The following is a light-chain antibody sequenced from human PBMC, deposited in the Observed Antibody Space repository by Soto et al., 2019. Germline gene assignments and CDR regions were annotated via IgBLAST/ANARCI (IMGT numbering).Light chain of an antibody. Sequence: EIVLTQSPATLSLSPGEGASLSCRASQSVGTYMAWYQHKPGQAPRLLIYDASKRATGIPARFSGSGSETNFTFTISSLEPADFALYFCQLRSSWPPYTFAQGTKLGIK. CDR2: DAS. J-gene: IGKJ2*01. V-gene: IGKV3-11*01. CDR3: QLRSSWPPYT. CDR1: QSVGTY.